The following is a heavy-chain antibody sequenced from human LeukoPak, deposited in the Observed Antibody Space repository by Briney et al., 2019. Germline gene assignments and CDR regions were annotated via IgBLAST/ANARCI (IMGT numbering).Heavy chain of an antibody. D-gene: IGHD3-16*01. CDR1: GGSISSYY. V-gene: IGHV4-4*07. CDR2: IYTSGST. CDR3: ARGGAVIL. Sequence: SETLSLTCTVSGGSISSYYWSWIRQPAGKGLEWIGRIYTSGSTNYNPSPKSRVPMSVDTSKNRLSMKLSSVTAGGTAVYYCARGGAVILWGEGALVTVSS. J-gene: IGHJ4*02.